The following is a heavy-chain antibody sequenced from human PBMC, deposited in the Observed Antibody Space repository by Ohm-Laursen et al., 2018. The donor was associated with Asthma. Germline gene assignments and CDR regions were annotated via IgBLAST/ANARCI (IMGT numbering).Heavy chain of an antibody. CDR2: GGSYYDGGLK. CDR1: GYTFSRYS. CDR3: ARDVMEWYLPAFDF. V-gene: IGHV3-30*03. Sequence: SLRLSCTASGYTFSRYSIHWVRQIPGKGLEWVAVGGSYYDGGLKYYADSVNGRFTVSRDDSKNTLYPQMNSLRPDDTAVYYCARDVMEWYLPAFDFWGQGTLVTVSS. J-gene: IGHJ4*02. D-gene: IGHD3-3*01.